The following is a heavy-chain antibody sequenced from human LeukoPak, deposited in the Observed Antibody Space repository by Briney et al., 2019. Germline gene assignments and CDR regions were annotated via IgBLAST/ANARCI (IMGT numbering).Heavy chain of an antibody. CDR1: GFTFSGSA. J-gene: IGHJ4*02. CDR2: IRSNANSYAT. D-gene: IGHD3-22*01. Sequence: GGSLRLSCAASGFTFSGSAMHWVRQASGKGLEWVGRIRSNANSYATAYAASVKGRFTISRDDSKNTAYLQMNSLKTEDTAVYYCTRRYYYDSSGYYYRDYWGQGTLVTVSS. V-gene: IGHV3-73*01. CDR3: TRRYYYDSSGYYYRDY.